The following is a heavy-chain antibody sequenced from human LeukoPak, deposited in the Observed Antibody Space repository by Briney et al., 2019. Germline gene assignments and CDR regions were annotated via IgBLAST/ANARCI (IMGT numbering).Heavy chain of an antibody. D-gene: IGHD6-13*01. CDR3: ARVGAAGT. Sequence: ASVKVSCKASGYTFTSYGISWVRQAPGQGLEWMGWINAGNGNTKYSQKFQGRVTITRDTSASTAYMELSSLRSEDTAVYYCARVGAAGTWGQGTLVTVSS. J-gene: IGHJ5*02. CDR1: GYTFTSYG. CDR2: INAGNGNT. V-gene: IGHV1-3*01.